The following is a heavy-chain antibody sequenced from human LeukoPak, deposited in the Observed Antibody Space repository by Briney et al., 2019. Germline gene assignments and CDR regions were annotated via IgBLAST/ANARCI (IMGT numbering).Heavy chain of an antibody. J-gene: IGHJ5*02. V-gene: IGHV4-59*02. Sequence: SETLSLTCTVSGDSVTSYYWIWIRQPPGKGLEWIGYIYYNGNSNYNPSLRSRVTMSVDSSNNQFSLRLRSVTAADTAVYYCARGLRQQLVTGWFDPWGQGTLVTVSS. D-gene: IGHD6-13*01. CDR3: ARGLRQQLVTGWFDP. CDR2: IYYNGNS. CDR1: GDSVTSYY.